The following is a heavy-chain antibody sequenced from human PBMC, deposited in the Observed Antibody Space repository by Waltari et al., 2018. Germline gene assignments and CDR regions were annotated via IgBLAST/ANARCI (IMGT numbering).Heavy chain of an antibody. CDR1: DWIFTFSL. CDR3: ARSALAGDQTYIEL. J-gene: IGHJ6*03. Sequence: QMQLTQTGSEVKLTRAAVRISSRASDWIFTFSLLHWVRQVPSQAPEWLGWITPYNGNTNYARHFADRITISREHSLTGFHLDLRSLTSDDTAFYYCARSALAGDQTYIELWGNGTQVTVSS. V-gene: IGHV1-45*03. CDR2: ITPYNGNT.